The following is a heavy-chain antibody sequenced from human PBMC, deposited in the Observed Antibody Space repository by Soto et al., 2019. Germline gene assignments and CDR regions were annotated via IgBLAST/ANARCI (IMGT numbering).Heavy chain of an antibody. CDR3: PRTLEGARLRAFDY. V-gene: IGHV3-23*01. Sequence: EVQLLESGGGLVQPGGSLRLSCAASGFTFSSYVMSWVRQAPGKGLEWVSAISGSGGNTYYADSERGRFTISRDNSKNTLYLQMKSLRVVDAAVYYWPRTLEGARLRAFDYLGQGPLVTVSS. CDR2: ISGSGGNT. D-gene: IGHD1-26*01. J-gene: IGHJ4*02. CDR1: GFTFSSYV.